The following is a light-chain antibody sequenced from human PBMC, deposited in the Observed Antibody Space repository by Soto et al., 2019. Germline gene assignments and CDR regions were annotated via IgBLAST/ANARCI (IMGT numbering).Light chain of an antibody. CDR3: QKYNSAPWT. Sequence: DIHMTQSPSSLSASVGDRVTITCRARQGISNYLAGYQQKPGKVPKLLIYAASTLQSGVPSRFSGSGSGTDFTLTISSLQPEDVATYYCQKYNSAPWTFGQGTKVELK. J-gene: IGKJ1*01. CDR1: QGISNY. V-gene: IGKV1-27*01. CDR2: AAS.